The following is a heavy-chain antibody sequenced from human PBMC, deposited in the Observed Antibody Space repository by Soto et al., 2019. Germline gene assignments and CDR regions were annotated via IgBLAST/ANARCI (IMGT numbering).Heavy chain of an antibody. CDR1: GGSISSYY. CDR2: IYYSGST. V-gene: IGHV4-59*01. Sequence: SQTLSLTCTVSGGSISSYYWSWIRQPPGKGLEWIGDIYYSGSTNYNPSLKSRVTISVDTSKNQFSLKLSSVTAADTAVYYCARGANYYDSSGYYYWGQGTLVTVSS. D-gene: IGHD3-22*01. J-gene: IGHJ4*02. CDR3: ARGANYYDSSGYYY.